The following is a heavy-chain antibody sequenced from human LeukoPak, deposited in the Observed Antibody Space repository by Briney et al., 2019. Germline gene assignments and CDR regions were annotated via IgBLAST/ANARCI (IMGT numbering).Heavy chain of an antibody. CDR1: GYTFTSYW. CDR3: ARGYGDGYFDY. CDR2: IDPSDSYT. J-gene: IGHJ4*02. D-gene: IGHD4-17*01. V-gene: IGHV5-10-1*01. Sequence: GESLKISCKGSGYTFTSYWITWVRQMPGKGLEWMGRIDPSDSYTNYSPSFQGHVTVSSDKSVNTAYLQWSSLKASDTAMYYCARGYGDGYFDYWGQGTLVTVSS.